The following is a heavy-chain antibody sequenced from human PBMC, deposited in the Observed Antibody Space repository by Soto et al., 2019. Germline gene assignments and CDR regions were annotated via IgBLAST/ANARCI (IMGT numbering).Heavy chain of an antibody. J-gene: IGHJ4*02. CDR1: GYTFTTYA. V-gene: IGHV3-23*01. CDR3: AKVNSIVGDGDHDY. D-gene: IGHD4-17*01. Sequence: EVQLLESGGGLVQPGGSLRLSCAASGYTFTTYAMSWVRQPPGKGLEWVSGISSSGDIPYYADSVKGRFTISRDQSKKTVYLQMNSLRAEDTALYYCAKVNSIVGDGDHDYWGQGTLVSVSS. CDR2: ISSSGDIP.